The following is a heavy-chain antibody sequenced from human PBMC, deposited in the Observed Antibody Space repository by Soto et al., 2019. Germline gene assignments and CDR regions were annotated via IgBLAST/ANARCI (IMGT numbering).Heavy chain of an antibody. CDR3: AKGGGASPFDP. CDR1: GFTFSSYA. J-gene: IGHJ5*02. V-gene: IGHV3-23*01. Sequence: EVQLLESGGGLVQPGGSLRLSCAASGFTFSSYAMSWVRQTPGKGLEWVSSIGGSGGSTYYADSVKGRFTISRDNSKNTLYVQLNSLRAEDTAVDYCAKGGGASPFDPWGQGILVIVSS. CDR2: IGGSGGST.